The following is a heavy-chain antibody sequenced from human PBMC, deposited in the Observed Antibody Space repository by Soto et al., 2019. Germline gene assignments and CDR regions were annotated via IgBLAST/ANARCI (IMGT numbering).Heavy chain of an antibody. V-gene: IGHV3-23*05. CDR1: GFTFSTYA. Sequence: PGGSLRLSCAASGFTFSTYAMTWVRLAPGRGLEWVLGIKSSGSPTDYPESVKGRFTISRDNLMNTLFLDMNGLRAEDTAIYYCAKTPRGGASGDWYFDLWGRGTQVTVSS. CDR3: AKTPRGGASGDWYFDL. CDR2: IKSSGSPT. D-gene: IGHD3-10*01. J-gene: IGHJ2*01.